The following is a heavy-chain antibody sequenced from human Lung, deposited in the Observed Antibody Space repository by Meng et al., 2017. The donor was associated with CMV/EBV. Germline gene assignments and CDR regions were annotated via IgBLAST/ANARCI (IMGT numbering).Heavy chain of an antibody. D-gene: IGHD2/OR15-2a*01. CDR3: ARDVSPRSSAYFGIYYFYALHV. CDR1: GFTFSTYS. CDR2: ISSSGTYI. J-gene: IGHJ6*02. Sequence: GESLKISCAASGFTFSTYSMNWVRQAPGKGLEWVSSISSSGTYIYYIDSVKGRFTISRDNAQNSLYLQMNSLRAEDTAVYYCARDVSPRSSAYFGIYYFYALHVWGQGTTVTVS. V-gene: IGHV3-21*01.